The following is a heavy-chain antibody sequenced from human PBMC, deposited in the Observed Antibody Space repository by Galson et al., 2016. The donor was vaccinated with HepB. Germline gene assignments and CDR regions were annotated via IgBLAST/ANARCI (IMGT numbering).Heavy chain of an antibody. CDR2: IYSGGST. V-gene: IGHV3-53*01. CDR1: GFTVSSNY. CDR3: ARDNNYYYGMDV. D-gene: IGHD2/OR15-2a*01. J-gene: IGHJ6*02. Sequence: SLRLSCAASGFTVSSNYMTWVRQAPGKGLEWVSVIYSGGSTYYADSVKGRFIISGDNSKNTLYLQMNSLRAEDTAVYYCARDNNYYYGMDVWGQGTTVTVSS.